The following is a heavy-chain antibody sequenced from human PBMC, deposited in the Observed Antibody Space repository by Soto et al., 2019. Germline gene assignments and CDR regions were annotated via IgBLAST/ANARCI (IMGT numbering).Heavy chain of an antibody. V-gene: IGHV4-31*03. CDR1: GGSISSVGYY. J-gene: IGHJ4*02. D-gene: IGHD3-22*01. Sequence: SETLSLTCTVSGGSISSVGYYWSWIRQHPGKGLEWIGYIYYSGSTYYNPSLKSRVTISVDTSKNQFSLKLSSVTAADTAVYYCARDADYYDSSGSIDYWGQGTLVTVSS. CDR2: IYYSGST. CDR3: ARDADYYDSSGSIDY.